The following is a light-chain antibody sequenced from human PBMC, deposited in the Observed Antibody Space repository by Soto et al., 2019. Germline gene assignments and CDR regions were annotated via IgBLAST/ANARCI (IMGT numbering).Light chain of an antibody. V-gene: IGKV3-20*01. CDR3: HQYAASPLT. J-gene: IGKJ4*01. CDR2: GAS. Sequence: EIVLTQSPGTLSLSPGESTTLSCRASQSVGRNFLAWYQQEPGRAPRLLIHGASYRATGIPDRFSGSGSETDFTLTISRLEPEDSAVYYCHQYAASPLTFGGGTKVEIK. CDR1: QSVGRNF.